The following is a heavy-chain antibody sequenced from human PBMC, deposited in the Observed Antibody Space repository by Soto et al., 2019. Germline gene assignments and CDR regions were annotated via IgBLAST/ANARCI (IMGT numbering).Heavy chain of an antibody. CDR3: ARFSNNWFQTEGMDV. D-gene: IGHD1-1*01. CDR2: IDASGNT. CDR1: VDSITTYY. J-gene: IGHJ6*02. Sequence: SETLSLTCTVSVDSITTYYWNWIRQPAGKGLEWIGRIDASGNTNYNPSLNSRVTLSVDTSKKQFSLKLTSVTAADTAVYYCARFSNNWFQTEGMDVWGQGTTVTASS. V-gene: IGHV4-4*07.